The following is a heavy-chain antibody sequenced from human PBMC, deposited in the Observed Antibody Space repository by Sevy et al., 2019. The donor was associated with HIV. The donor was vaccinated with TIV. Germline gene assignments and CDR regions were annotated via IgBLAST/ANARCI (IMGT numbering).Heavy chain of an antibody. J-gene: IGHJ4*02. D-gene: IGHD5-12*01. CDR2: ISYDGSNK. Sequence: GGSLRLSCAASGFTFSNYAMHWVRQAPGKGLEWVAVISYDGSNKYYADSVKGRFTISRDNSKNTLYLQMNSLRAEDTAVYYCARVDEQRWLRLYYFDYWGQGTLVNVSS. CDR1: GFTFSNYA. CDR3: ARVDEQRWLRLYYFDY. V-gene: IGHV3-30*04.